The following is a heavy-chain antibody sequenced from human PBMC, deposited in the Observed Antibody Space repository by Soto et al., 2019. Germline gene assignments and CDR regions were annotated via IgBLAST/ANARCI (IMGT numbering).Heavy chain of an antibody. CDR1: GFPFSLYP. V-gene: IGHV3-23*01. J-gene: IGHJ4*02. Sequence: GGSLRLSCAPSGFPFSLYPMSWFRQAPGKGLEWVSAIYGTASKTFYADSVKGRFTISRDQSRNTLYLQRNSLKTEDTAVYYCTILEMAPAHWGQGTLVTVSS. CDR2: IYGTASKT. D-gene: IGHD1-26*01. CDR3: TILEMAPAH.